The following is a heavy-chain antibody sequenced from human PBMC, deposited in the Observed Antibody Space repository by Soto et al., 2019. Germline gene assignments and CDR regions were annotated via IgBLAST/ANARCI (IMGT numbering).Heavy chain of an antibody. CDR1: GGSISNYS. Sequence: PSETLSLTCTVFGGSISNYSWSWIRQPPGKGLEWIGYVYYSGSTNYNPSLKSRVTISVDTSKNQFSLKLSSVTAADTAVYYCARDAFSSSHFDYWGQGIPVTVSS. D-gene: IGHD2-2*01. J-gene: IGHJ4*02. CDR2: VYYSGST. V-gene: IGHV4-59*01. CDR3: ARDAFSSSHFDY.